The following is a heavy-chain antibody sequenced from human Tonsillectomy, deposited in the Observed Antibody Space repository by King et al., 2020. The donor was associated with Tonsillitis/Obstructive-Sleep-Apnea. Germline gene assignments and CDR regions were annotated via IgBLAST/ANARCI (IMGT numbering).Heavy chain of an antibody. CDR1: GFTFSSYG. V-gene: IGHV3-33*01. CDR3: ARVELGCSSASCYLWDAFDS. CDR2: IWYDGSNK. J-gene: IGHJ3*02. Sequence: VQLVESGGGVVQPGRSLRLSCAASGFTFSSYGMNWVRQAPGKGLEWVAVIWYDGSNKYYADSVTGRFTISRDNSKNTLYLQMNSLRADDTAVYYCARVELGCSSASCYLWDAFDSWGQGTIVTVSS. D-gene: IGHD2-2*01.